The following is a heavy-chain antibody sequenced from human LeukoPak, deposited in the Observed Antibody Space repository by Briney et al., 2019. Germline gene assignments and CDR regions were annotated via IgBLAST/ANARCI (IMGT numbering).Heavy chain of an antibody. CDR3: AKMIMVRGVMDY. D-gene: IGHD3-10*01. CDR1: GFTFSSYA. CDR2: ISGSGGST. J-gene: IGHJ4*02. V-gene: IGHV3-23*01. Sequence: GGSLRLSCAASGFTFSSYAMSWVRQAPGKGLEWVSAISGSGGSTCYADSVKGRFTISRDNSKNTLYLQMNSLRAEDTAVYYCAKMIMVRGVMDYWGQGTLVTVSS.